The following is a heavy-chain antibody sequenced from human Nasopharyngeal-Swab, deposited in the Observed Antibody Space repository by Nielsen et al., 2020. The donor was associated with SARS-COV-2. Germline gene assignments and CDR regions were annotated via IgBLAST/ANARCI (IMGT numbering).Heavy chain of an antibody. CDR1: GGSISSYY. V-gene: IGHV4-59*01. J-gene: IGHJ4*02. D-gene: IGHD3-9*01. Sequence: SETLSLTCTVSGGSISSYYWSWIRQPPGKGLGWIGYIYYSGSTNYNPSLKSRVTISVDTSKNQFSLKLSSVTAADTAVYYCARARYFDWLNFDYWGQGTLVTVSS. CDR2: IYYSGST. CDR3: ARARYFDWLNFDY.